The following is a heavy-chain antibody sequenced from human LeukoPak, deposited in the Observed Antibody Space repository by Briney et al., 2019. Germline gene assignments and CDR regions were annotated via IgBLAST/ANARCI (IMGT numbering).Heavy chain of an antibody. J-gene: IGHJ4*02. V-gene: IGHV3-33*01. CDR3: ARDRSSDWHFDF. CDR1: GFTFRNYG. CDR2: IWFDGSNR. Sequence: PGGSLRLSCEASGFTFRNYGMHWVRQAPGKGLDWVGVIWFDGSNRYYADSVKGRFTISRDNSKNTLYLQVNSVRAEDTAVYYCARDRSSDWHFDFWGPGTPVTVSS. D-gene: IGHD6-19*01.